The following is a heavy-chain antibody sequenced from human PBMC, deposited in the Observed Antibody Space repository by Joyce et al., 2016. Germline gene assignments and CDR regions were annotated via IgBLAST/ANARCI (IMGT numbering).Heavy chain of an antibody. V-gene: IGHV4-38-2*01. CDR2: VYRPGIP. J-gene: IGHJ2*01. D-gene: IGHD5-18*01. CDR3: ARRPYNVHTPLGSDWYFDL. CDR1: GLSFDLHSF. Sequence: QVQLQESGPGLVKPSETLSLTCGVSGLSFDLHSFWGWIRQPPGKGLEWIGNVYRPGIPHYSPSLKSRVTISMDTSKNQFSLNLNSLTAADTAVYFCARRPYNVHTPLGSDWYFDLWGRGTLVTVSS.